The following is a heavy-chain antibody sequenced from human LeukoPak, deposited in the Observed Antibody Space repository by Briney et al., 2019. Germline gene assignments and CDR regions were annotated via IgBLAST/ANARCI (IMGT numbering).Heavy chain of an antibody. D-gene: IGHD1-26*01. CDR1: GFTFSSYG. Sequence: QSGGSLRLSCAASGFTFSSYGMHWVRQAPGKGLEWVAVISYDGSNKYYADSVKGRFTISRDNSKNTLYLQMNSLRAEDTAVYYCAKDGVVGAVDYWGQGTLVTVSS. V-gene: IGHV3-30*18. CDR2: ISYDGSNK. J-gene: IGHJ4*02. CDR3: AKDGVVGAVDY.